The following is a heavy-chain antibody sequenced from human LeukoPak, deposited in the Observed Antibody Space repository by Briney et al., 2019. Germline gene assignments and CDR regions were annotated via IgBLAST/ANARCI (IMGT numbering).Heavy chain of an antibody. CDR3: AMARYDYYYYYGMDV. CDR2: IYPGDSDT. Sequence: GESLKISCKGSGYSFTSYWIGWVRQMPGKGLEWMGIIYPGDSDTRYSPSFQGQVTISADKSISTAYLQWSSLKASDTAMYYCAMARYDYYYYYGMDVWGQGTTVTVSS. CDR1: GYSFTSYW. D-gene: IGHD3-16*01. V-gene: IGHV5-51*01. J-gene: IGHJ6*02.